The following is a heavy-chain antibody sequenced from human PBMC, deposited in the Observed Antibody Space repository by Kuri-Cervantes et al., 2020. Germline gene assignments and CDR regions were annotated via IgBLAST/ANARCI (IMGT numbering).Heavy chain of an antibody. V-gene: IGHV1-69*06. CDR3: ATYHSSGWFMTQFDY. D-gene: IGHD6-19*01. CDR1: GGTFSSYA. Sequence: SVKVSCKASGGTFSSYAISWVRQAPGQGLEWMGGIIPIFGTANYAQKFQGRVTMTEDTSTDTAYMELSSLRSEDTAVYYCATYHSSGWFMTQFDYWGQGTLVTVSS. CDR2: IIPIFGTA. J-gene: IGHJ4*02.